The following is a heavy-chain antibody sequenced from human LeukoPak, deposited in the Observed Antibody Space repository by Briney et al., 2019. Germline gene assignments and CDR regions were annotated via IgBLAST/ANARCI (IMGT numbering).Heavy chain of an antibody. CDR3: LRGLGTGA. CDR1: GFTLRTSW. J-gene: IGHJ5*01. D-gene: IGHD1-14*01. Sequence: QAGGSLRLSCATSGFTLRTSWMHWVRQSPEKGLEWVARINSGGTILTSADSVKGRFAISRDNAKNMLYLQMNGLRVEDTAVYYCLRGLGTGAWGQGTRVTVSP. CDR2: INSGGTIL. V-gene: IGHV3-74*03.